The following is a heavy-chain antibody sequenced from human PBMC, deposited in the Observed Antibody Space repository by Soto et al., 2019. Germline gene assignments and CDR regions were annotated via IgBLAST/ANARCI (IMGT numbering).Heavy chain of an antibody. D-gene: IGHD3-22*01. CDR2: IYYSGST. V-gene: IGHV4-31*11. CDR1: GDSISSGGYS. Sequence: KTSDTLSLTCAVCGDSISSGGYSWTWIHQHPGKGLEWIGYIYYSGSTYYNPSLKSRVTISVDTSKNQFSLKLSSVTAADTAVYYCARDRNYYDSAQSYYYYGMDVWGQGTTVTVSS. J-gene: IGHJ6*02. CDR3: ARDRNYYDSAQSYYYYGMDV.